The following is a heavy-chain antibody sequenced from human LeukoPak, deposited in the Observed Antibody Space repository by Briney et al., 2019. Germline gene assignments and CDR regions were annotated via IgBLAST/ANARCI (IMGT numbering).Heavy chain of an antibody. CDR3: AKSATVVTGILQRYFDY. CDR2: ISGSGGST. J-gene: IGHJ4*02. V-gene: IGHV3-23*01. Sequence: GGSLRLSCAASGFTFSSYAMSWVRQAPGKGLEWVSAISGSGGSTYYADSVKGRFTISRGNSKNTLYLQMNSLRAEDTAVYYCAKSATVVTGILQRYFDYWGQGTLVTVSS. D-gene: IGHD4-23*01. CDR1: GFTFSSYA.